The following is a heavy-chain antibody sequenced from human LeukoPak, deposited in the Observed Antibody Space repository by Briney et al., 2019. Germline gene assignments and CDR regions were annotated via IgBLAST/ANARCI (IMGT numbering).Heavy chain of an antibody. D-gene: IGHD3-22*01. CDR1: GFSFSSYA. J-gene: IGHJ4*02. CDR3: ARGVHYYDGSGLPRY. Sequence: GGSLRLSCAASGFSFSSYAMNWVRQAPGKGLECVSVISGSGVNTYYADSVTGRFTISRDNSKNTLYLQMNSLRVEDTAVYYCARGVHYYDGSGLPRYWGQGTLVTVSS. CDR2: ISGSGVNT. V-gene: IGHV3-23*01.